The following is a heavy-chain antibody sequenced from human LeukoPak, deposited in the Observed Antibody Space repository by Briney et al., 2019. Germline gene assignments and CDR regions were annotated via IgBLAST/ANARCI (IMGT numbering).Heavy chain of an antibody. CDR3: ARDNSIDDRGWWFDP. D-gene: IGHD4-23*01. V-gene: IGHV1-46*01. CDR1: GYTFTNFY. J-gene: IGHJ5*01. Sequence: GASVKVSCKASGYTFTNFYMHWLRQAPGQGLEWMGLINPSGSRTWFSEKFQGRIILTRDMSTSTDYMELSSLRSEDTAVYFCARDNSIDDRGWWFDPWGQGTLVTVSS. CDR2: INPSGSRT.